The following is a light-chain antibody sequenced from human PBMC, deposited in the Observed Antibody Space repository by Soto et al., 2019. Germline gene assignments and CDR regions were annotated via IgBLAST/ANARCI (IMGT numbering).Light chain of an antibody. CDR3: SSFTSSTTYV. CDR2: NVN. CDR1: SSDVGNYNY. J-gene: IGLJ1*01. Sequence: QSVLTQPASVSGSPGQSIAISCTGTSSDVGNYNYVSWYQQHPGKVPKLIIFNVNNRPSGVSNRFSGSKSGNTASLTISGLQAEDEADYYCSSFTSSTTYVFGTGTKVTVL. V-gene: IGLV2-14*01.